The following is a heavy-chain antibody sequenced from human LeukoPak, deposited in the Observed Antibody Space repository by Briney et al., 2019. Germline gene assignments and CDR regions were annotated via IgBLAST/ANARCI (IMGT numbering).Heavy chain of an antibody. J-gene: IGHJ6*02. CDR1: GFTFSSYA. V-gene: IGHV3-23*01. CDR3: AKDSGSGWYGHYYCGMDV. D-gene: IGHD6-19*01. Sequence: GGSLRLSCAASGFTFSSYAMSWVRQAPGKGLEWVSAISGSGGSTYYADSVKGRFTISRDNSKNTLYLQMNSLRAGDTAVYYCAKDSGSGWYGHYYCGMDVWGQGTTVTVS. CDR2: ISGSGGST.